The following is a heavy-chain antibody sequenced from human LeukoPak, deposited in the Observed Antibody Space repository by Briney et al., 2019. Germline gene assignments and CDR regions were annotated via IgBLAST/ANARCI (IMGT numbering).Heavy chain of an antibody. V-gene: IGHV3-23*01. D-gene: IGHD3-10*01. CDR1: GFTFSSYA. CDR2: ISGSGGST. J-gene: IGHJ3*02. Sequence: PGGSLRLSCAASGFTFSSYAMSWVRQAPGKGLEWVSAISGSGGSTYYADSVKGRFTISRDNSKNTLYLQMNSLRAEDTAVYYCAKLYYGSGSPRRDDAFDIWGQGTMVTVSS. CDR3: AKLYYGSGSPRRDDAFDI.